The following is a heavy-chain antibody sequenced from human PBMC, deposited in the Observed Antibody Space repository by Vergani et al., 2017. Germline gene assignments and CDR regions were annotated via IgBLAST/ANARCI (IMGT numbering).Heavy chain of an antibody. CDR3: GRGSDNYN. CDR2: IKNTGDST. V-gene: IGHV3-23*01. CDR1: GFTFSSHA. J-gene: IGHJ4*02. Sequence: EVQLLQSEGAVVQPGGSLRLSCVASGFTFSSHARIWGRQCHGRGLEWVSSIKNTGDSTHYADSVKGRITISRDNSKNTLYLQMNSLGVEDTAVYYCGRGSDNYNWGQGTLVTVSS. D-gene: IGHD5-24*01.